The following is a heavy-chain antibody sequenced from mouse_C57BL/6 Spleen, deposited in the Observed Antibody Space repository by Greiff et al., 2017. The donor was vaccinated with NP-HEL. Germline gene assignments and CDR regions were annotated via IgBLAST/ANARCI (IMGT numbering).Heavy chain of an antibody. V-gene: IGHV5-17*01. J-gene: IGHJ1*03. Sequence: EVQLVESGGGLVKPGGSLKLSCAASGFTFSDYGMHWVRQAPEKGLEWVAYISSGSSTIYYADKVKGRVTISRDNAKNTLFLQMTSLRSEDTAMYYCARDDDEGYFDVWGTGTTVTVSS. CDR2: ISSGSSTI. D-gene: IGHD2-3*01. CDR1: GFTFSDYG. CDR3: ARDDDEGYFDV.